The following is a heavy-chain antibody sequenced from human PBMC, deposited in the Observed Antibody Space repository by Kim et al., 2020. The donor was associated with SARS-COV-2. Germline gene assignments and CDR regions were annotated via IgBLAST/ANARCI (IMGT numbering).Heavy chain of an antibody. CDR2: MNPNSGNT. Sequence: ASVKVSCKASGYTFTSYDINWVRQATGQGLEWMGWMNPNSGNTGYAQKFQGRVTMTRNTSISTAYMELSSLRSEDTAVYYCARGYLLAAAGDRWGQGTLVTVSS. J-gene: IGHJ4*02. CDR1: GYTFTSYD. CDR3: ARGYLLAAAGDR. V-gene: IGHV1-8*01. D-gene: IGHD6-13*01.